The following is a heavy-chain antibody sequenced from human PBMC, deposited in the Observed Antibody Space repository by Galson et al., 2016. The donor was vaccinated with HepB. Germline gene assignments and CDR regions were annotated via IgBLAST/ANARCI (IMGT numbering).Heavy chain of an antibody. CDR1: GFIFRTNW. CDR3: ARNKNNRGDINWFDP. D-gene: IGHD2-21*02. Sequence: SLRLSCAGSGFIFRTNWMSWVRQAPGKGLEWVATIDGDGSVKYYVDSVKGRFTISRDNARNSLYLEMNSLGAADTAVYFCARNKNNRGDINWFDPWGQGTLVTVSS. J-gene: IGHJ5*02. V-gene: IGHV3-7*01. CDR2: IDGDGSVK.